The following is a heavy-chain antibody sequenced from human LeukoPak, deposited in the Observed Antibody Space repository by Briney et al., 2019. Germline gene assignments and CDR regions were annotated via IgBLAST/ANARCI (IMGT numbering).Heavy chain of an antibody. CDR3: ARDSCSSTSCYLNGVDWFDP. CDR1: GGSFSGYY. V-gene: IGHV4-34*01. J-gene: IGHJ5*02. Sequence: SETLSLTCAVYGGSFSGYYWSWIRQPPGKGLEWIGEINHSGSTNYNPSLKSRVTMSVDTSKNQFSLKLSSVTAADTAVYYCARDSCSSTSCYLNGVDWFDPWGQGTLVTVSS. CDR2: INHSGST. D-gene: IGHD2-2*01.